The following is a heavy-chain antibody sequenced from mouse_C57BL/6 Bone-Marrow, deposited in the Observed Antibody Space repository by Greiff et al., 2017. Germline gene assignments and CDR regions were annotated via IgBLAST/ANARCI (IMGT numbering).Heavy chain of an antibody. V-gene: IGHV14-4*01. CDR2: IDPENGDT. J-gene: IGHJ2*01. Sequence: VQLQQSGAELVRPGAPVKLSCTASGFNIKDDYMHWVKQRPEQGLEWIGWIDPENGDTEYASKFQGKATITADTSSNTAYLQLSSLTSEDTAVYYCTRSLYYFDYLGQGTTLTVSS. CDR3: TRSLYYFDY. D-gene: IGHD6-2*01. CDR1: GFNIKDDY.